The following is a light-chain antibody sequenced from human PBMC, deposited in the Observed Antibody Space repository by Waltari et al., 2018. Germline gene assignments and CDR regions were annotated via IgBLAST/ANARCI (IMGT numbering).Light chain of an antibody. J-gene: IGLJ2*01. CDR1: SSDVGSYNL. Sequence: QSALTQPASVSGSPGQSITISCPGTSSDVGSYNLSSWYQQHPGKAPKLMIYEGSKRPSGVSNRFSGSKSGNTASLTISGLQAEDEADYYCCSYAGSSTLVFGGGTKLTVL. CDR2: EGS. V-gene: IGLV2-23*01. CDR3: CSYAGSSTLV.